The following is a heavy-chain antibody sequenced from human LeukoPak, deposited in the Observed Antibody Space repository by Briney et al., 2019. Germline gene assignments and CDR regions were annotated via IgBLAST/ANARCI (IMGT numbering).Heavy chain of an antibody. D-gene: IGHD6-13*01. CDR3: ARLAAAAGLAEYFEH. CDR2: IYYSGST. J-gene: IGHJ1*01. CDR1: GGSISSYY. Sequence: SETLSLTCTVSGGSISSYYWSWIRHPPGKGLEWNGYIYYSGSTNYNPSLKSRVTISVDTSKNQFSLNLSSVTAAATAVYYCARLAAAAGLAEYFEHWGQGALVTVSS. V-gene: IGHV4-59*08.